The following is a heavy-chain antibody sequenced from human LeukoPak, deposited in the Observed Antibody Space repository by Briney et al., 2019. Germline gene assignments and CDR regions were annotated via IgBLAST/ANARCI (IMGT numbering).Heavy chain of an antibody. CDR2: INPSGGST. V-gene: IGHV1-46*01. CDR1: GYTFTSYY. CDR3: ARDLYGSGSYYREDYFDY. D-gene: IGHD3-10*01. Sequence: ASVKVSCKASGYTFTSYYMHWVRQAPGQGLEWMGIINPSGGSTSYAQKFRGRVTMTRDMSTSTVYMELSSLRSEDTAVYYCARDLYGSGSYYREDYFDYWGQGTLVTVSS. J-gene: IGHJ4*02.